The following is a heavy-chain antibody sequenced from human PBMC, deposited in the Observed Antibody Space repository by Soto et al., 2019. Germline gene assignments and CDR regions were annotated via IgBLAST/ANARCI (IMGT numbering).Heavy chain of an antibody. D-gene: IGHD3-22*01. CDR1: GFTFRSYG. CDR2: ISYDGSNK. V-gene: IGHV3-30*18. CDR3: AKDGDYYYDSRGYYY. Sequence: QVQLVESGGGVVQPGRSLRLSCAASGFTFRSYGMHWVRQAPGKGLEWVAVISYDGSNKYYADSVKGRFTISRDNSKNTLYLQMNSLRAEDTAVYYCAKDGDYYYDSRGYYYWGQGTLVTVSS. J-gene: IGHJ4*02.